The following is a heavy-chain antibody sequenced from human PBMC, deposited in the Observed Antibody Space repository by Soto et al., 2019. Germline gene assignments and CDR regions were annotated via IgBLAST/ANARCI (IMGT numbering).Heavy chain of an antibody. Sequence: QVQLVQSGAEVKKPGSSVKVSCKASGGTFSTYTITWVRQAPGQGLEWMGRIIPIIGIINYAQKSQGRVTIPADRFMGTAYLALTRLRSDVTSVYHCAGDPDRPYKDCHASAYPWGQGSLVTVSS. CDR2: IIPIIGII. CDR1: GGTFSTYT. CDR3: AGDPDRPYKDCHASAYP. J-gene: IGHJ5*02. D-gene: IGHD1-1*01. V-gene: IGHV1-69*08.